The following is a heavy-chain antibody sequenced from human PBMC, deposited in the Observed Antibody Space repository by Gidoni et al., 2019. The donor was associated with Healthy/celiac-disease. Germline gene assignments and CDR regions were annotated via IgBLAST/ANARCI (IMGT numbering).Heavy chain of an antibody. D-gene: IGHD1-26*01. CDR3: ARLVGATDGWFDP. J-gene: IGHJ5*02. CDR2: INAGNGNT. V-gene: IGHV1-3*01. CDR1: GYTFTSYA. Sequence: QVQLVQSGAEVKKPGASVKVSCKASGYTFTSYAMHWVRQAPGQRLEWMGWINAGNGNTKYSQKFQGRVTITRDTSASTAYMELSSLRSEDTAVYYCARLVGATDGWFDPWGQGTLVTVSS.